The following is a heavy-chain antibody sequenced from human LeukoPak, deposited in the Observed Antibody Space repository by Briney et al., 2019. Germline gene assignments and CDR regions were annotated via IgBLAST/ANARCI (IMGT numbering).Heavy chain of an antibody. CDR1: GGAFSSYA. V-gene: IGHV1-69*04. J-gene: IGHJ6*02. CDR2: IIPILGIA. Sequence: SVKVSCKASGGAFSSYAISWVRQAPGQGLEWMGRIIPILGIANYAQKFHGRVTITADKSTSTAYMELSSLRSEDTAVYYCARSGYCSGGSCYPSYYYYGMDVWGQGTTVTVSS. CDR3: ARSGYCSGGSCYPSYYYYGMDV. D-gene: IGHD2-15*01.